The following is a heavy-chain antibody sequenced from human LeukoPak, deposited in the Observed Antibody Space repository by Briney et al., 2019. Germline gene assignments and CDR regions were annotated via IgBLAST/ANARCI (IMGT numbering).Heavy chain of an antibody. Sequence: GGSLRLSCTASGFTFSSVWMTCVRQAPGKGLEWVGRIKSRTDGETTDYAAPVKGRFSISRDDSENTLYLQMNSLKNEDTAVYFCTTVHGAGPVNFDYWGQGSLVTVSS. CDR2: IKSRTDGETT. D-gene: IGHD3-16*01. V-gene: IGHV3-15*01. J-gene: IGHJ4*02. CDR1: GFTFSSVW. CDR3: TTVHGAGPVNFDY.